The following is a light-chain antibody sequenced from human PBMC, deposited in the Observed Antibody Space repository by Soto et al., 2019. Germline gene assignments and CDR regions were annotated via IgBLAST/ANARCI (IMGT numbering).Light chain of an antibody. Sequence: SYELTQPPSVSVAPGKTARITCGGNNIGNKSVHWYQQKPGQAPVLVIYYDSDRPSGIPERFSGSNSGNTATLTISRVEAGDEADYYCQVWDSSNDHVVFGGGTKLTVL. CDR3: QVWDSSNDHVV. CDR2: YDS. CDR1: NIGNKS. J-gene: IGLJ2*01. V-gene: IGLV3-21*04.